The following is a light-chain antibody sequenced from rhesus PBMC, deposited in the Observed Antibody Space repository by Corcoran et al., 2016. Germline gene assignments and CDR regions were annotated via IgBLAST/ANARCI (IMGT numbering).Light chain of an antibody. V-gene: IGKV3-42*01. CDR2: GAS. CDR3: QQDYSWPPT. Sequence: EIVMTQSPATLSLSPGERATLSCRASQSVSSSLAWYQQKPGQAPKLLIYGASSRATGIPDSFSGSGSGTESTLAISSLEPEDVGFYYCQQDYSWPPTFGQVTKVEIK. J-gene: IGKJ1*01. CDR1: QSVSSS.